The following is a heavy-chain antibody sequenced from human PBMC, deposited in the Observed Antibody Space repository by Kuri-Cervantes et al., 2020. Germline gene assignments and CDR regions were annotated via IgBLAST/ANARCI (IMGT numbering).Heavy chain of an antibody. V-gene: IGHV3-48*01. J-gene: IGHJ6*02. CDR1: GFSFSSYS. CDR2: ISSDGTIK. Sequence: ETLSLTCAASGFSFSSYSMTWVRRTPGKGLECISYISSDGTIKHHADSVQGRFSVSRDNAMKSVSLQMNGLRPEDSGIYFCARGSVGASNHGMDVWGQGTSVTVSS. D-gene: IGHD1-26*01. CDR3: ARGSVGASNHGMDV.